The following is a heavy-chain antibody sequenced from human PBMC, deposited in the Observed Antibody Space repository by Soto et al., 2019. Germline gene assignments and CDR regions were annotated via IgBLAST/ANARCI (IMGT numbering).Heavy chain of an antibody. CDR2: INRDGSSP. J-gene: IGHJ4*02. V-gene: IGHV3-74*01. CDR3: LIYTSGWN. CDR1: GFTFSSDW. Sequence: EVQLVESGGGLVQHGGSLRLSCAASGFTFSSDWMHWVRQAPGKGLAWVSRINRDGSSPTYADSVKGRFTISRDNAKDTLYLQMNSLRVEDTAVYYCLIYTSGWNWGQGTLVTVSS. D-gene: IGHD6-25*01.